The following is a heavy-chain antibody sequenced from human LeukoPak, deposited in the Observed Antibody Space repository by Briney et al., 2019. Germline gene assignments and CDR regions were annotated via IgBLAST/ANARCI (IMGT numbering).Heavy chain of an antibody. CDR3: TRVGSSGSVDY. CDR2: ISSRTSDT. J-gene: IGHJ4*02. D-gene: IGHD1-1*01. V-gene: IGHV3-11*06. Sequence: KPGGSLRLSCAASGFTFSDYYMSWIRQAPGKGLEWVSYISSRTSDTNYVDSVKGRFTISRDNAKNSLYLQMNSLRAEDTAAYYCTRVGSSGSVDYWGQGTLVTASS. CDR1: GFTFSDYY.